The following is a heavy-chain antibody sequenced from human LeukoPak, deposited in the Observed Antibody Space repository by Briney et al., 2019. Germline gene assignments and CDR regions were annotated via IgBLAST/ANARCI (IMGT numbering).Heavy chain of an antibody. CDR1: GFTFSSYS. V-gene: IGHV3-48*01. D-gene: IGHD2-2*01. CDR2: ISSSSSTI. CDR3: ARECSSTSCPNDAFDI. Sequence: PGGSLRLSCAVSGFTFSSYSMNWVRQAPGKGLEWVSYISSSSSTIYYADSVKGRFTISRDNAKNSLYLQMNSLRAEDTAVYYCARECSSTSCPNDAFDIWGQGTMVTVSS. J-gene: IGHJ3*02.